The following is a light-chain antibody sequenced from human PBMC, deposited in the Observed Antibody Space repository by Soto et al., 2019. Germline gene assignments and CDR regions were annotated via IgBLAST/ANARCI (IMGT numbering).Light chain of an antibody. J-gene: IGKJ1*01. V-gene: IGKV1-9*01. CDR3: HQLNSYPRT. Sequence: DIKLTQSPSFLSASVGDRVTITCRASQGISSYLAWYQQKPGKAPKLLIYAASTLQSGVPSRFSGSGSGTQFTLTISSLQPEDFATYYCHQLNSYPRTFGQGTKVEIK. CDR1: QGISSY. CDR2: AAS.